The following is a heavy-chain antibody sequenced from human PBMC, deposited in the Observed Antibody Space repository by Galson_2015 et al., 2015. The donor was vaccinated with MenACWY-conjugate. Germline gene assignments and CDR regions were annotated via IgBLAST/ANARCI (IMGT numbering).Heavy chain of an antibody. J-gene: IGHJ5*02. V-gene: IGHV3-21*01. D-gene: IGHD4-17*01. Sequence: SLRLSCAASGLTFSTCSMNWVRQAPGKGLEWVASIDSTSTYIYYPDTMRGRTTVSRDNARNLVTLQIDSLRVEDTAVYFCAKSSGDSLRWDRWGQGTLATVSS. CDR2: IDSTSTYI. CDR3: AKSSGDSLRWDR. CDR1: GLTFSTCS.